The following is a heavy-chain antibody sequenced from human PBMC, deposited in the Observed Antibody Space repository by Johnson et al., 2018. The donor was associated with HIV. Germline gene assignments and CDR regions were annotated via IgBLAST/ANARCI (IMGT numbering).Heavy chain of an antibody. J-gene: IGHJ3*01. CDR3: AKEQKWLVVNDAFDF. V-gene: IGHV3-30*04. Sequence: QVQLVESGGGVVQPGRSLRLSCAASRFTFSSYAMHWVRQAPGKGLEWVAVISYDGSKKYYTDSVKGRFTISRDNSKNTVFLLLNSLRTEDTAVYYCAKEQKWLVVNDAFDFWGQGTMVTVSS. CDR1: RFTFSSYA. D-gene: IGHD6-19*01. CDR2: ISYDGSKK.